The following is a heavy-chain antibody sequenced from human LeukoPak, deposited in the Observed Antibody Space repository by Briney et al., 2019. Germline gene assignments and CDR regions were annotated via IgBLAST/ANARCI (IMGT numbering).Heavy chain of an antibody. J-gene: IGHJ4*02. CDR2: ISSSSSTI. D-gene: IGHD6-19*01. CDR3: AREDSSGWYFYFDY. Sequence: GGSLRLSCAASGFTFNSYIMNWVRQAPGKGLEWVSYISSSSSTIYYADSVKGRFTISRDNAKNSLYLQMNSLRAEDTAVYYCAREDSSGWYFYFDYWGQGTLVTVSS. CDR1: GFTFNSYI. V-gene: IGHV3-48*04.